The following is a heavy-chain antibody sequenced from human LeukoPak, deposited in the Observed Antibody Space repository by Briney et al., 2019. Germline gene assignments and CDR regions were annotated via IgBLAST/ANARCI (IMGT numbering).Heavy chain of an antibody. CDR1: GFTFSSYG. V-gene: IGHV3-30*18. CDR2: ISNDGSNK. CDR3: ANGNYYDSSAYLDY. J-gene: IGHJ4*02. Sequence: GGSLRLSCAASGFTFSSYGIHWVRQAPGKGLEWVAVISNDGSNKYYADSVKGRFTISRDNSKNTLYLQMNSLRAEDTAVYYCANGNYYDSSAYLDYWGQGTLVTVSS. D-gene: IGHD3-22*01.